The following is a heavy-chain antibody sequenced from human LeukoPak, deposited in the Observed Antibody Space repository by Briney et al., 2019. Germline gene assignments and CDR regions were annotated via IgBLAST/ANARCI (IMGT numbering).Heavy chain of an antibody. D-gene: IGHD3-16*01. CDR1: GGTFSSYA. J-gene: IGHJ6*02. CDR3: AREGFGATTNTNGIDV. V-gene: IGHV1-69*13. Sequence: ASVKVSCKASGGTFSSYAISWVRQAPGQGLEWMGGIIPIFGTANYAQKFQGRVTITADESTSTAYMELSSLRSDDTAVYYCAREGFGATTNTNGIDVWGQGTTVIVSS. CDR2: IIPIFGTA.